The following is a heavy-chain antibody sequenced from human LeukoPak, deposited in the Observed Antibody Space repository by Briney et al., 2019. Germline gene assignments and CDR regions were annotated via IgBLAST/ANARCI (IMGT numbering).Heavy chain of an antibody. Sequence: GGSLRPSCAASGFTFSSYAMSWVRQAPGKGLEWVSAISGGGSTNYAGSVKGRFTISRDNSKNTLYLQMNSLRAEDTAIYYCAKGGAARFDYWGQGTLVTVSS. V-gene: IGHV3-23*01. CDR1: GFTFSSYA. J-gene: IGHJ4*02. CDR2: ISGGGST. D-gene: IGHD5-18*01. CDR3: AKGGAARFDY.